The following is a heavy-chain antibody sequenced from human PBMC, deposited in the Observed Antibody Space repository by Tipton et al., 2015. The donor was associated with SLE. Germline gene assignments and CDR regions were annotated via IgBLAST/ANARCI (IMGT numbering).Heavy chain of an antibody. Sequence: LRLSCTVSGGSISSYYWSWIRQPPGKGLEWIGYIYYSGSTNYNPSLKSRVTISVDTSKNQFSLKLSSVTAADTAVYYCAREAYSGSYFDYWGQGTLVTVSS. J-gene: IGHJ4*02. CDR1: GGSISSYY. CDR3: AREAYSGSYFDY. D-gene: IGHD1-26*01. V-gene: IGHV4-59*08. CDR2: IYYSGST.